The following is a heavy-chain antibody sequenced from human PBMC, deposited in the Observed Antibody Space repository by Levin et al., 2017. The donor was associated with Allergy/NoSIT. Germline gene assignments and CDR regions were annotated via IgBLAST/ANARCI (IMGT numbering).Heavy chain of an antibody. CDR1: GYSFTTYW. V-gene: IGHV5-51*01. CDR2: IYPGDSDT. D-gene: IGHD2-8*01. Sequence: GGSLRLSCKGSGYSFTTYWIGWVRQMPGKGLEWMGIIYPGDSDTRYSPSFQGQVTISADKSISTAYLQWSSLKASDTAMYYCARLYPSPDCTNGVCYQPPYYFDYWGQGTLVTVSS. CDR3: ARLYPSPDCTNGVCYQPPYYFDY. J-gene: IGHJ4*02.